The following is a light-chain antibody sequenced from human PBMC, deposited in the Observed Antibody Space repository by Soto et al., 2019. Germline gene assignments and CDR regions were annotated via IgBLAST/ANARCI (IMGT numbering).Light chain of an antibody. J-gene: IGKJ1*01. CDR1: QGITST. V-gene: IGKV1-13*02. Sequence: AIPLTQSPSSLSASVGDTVTISCRASQGITSTLAWYQQKPGETPKALIHDASSLESGVPSRFSGSGFGTDFTLTISSLQPEDFATYYCQQLTSYPLTFGQGTKVEIK. CDR3: QQLTSYPLT. CDR2: DAS.